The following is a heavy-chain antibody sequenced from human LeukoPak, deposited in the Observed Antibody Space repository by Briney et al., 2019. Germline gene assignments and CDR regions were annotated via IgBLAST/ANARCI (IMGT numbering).Heavy chain of an antibody. CDR1: GFTFDDYG. Sequence: PGGSLRLSCAASGFTFDDYGMSWVRQAPGKGLEWVSGINWNGGSTGYADSVKGRFTISRDNAKNSLYLHMNSLRAEDTALYYCARGPYDSSGYYYTSYFQHWGQGTLVTVSS. J-gene: IGHJ1*01. V-gene: IGHV3-20*04. CDR3: ARGPYDSSGYYYTSYFQH. CDR2: INWNGGST. D-gene: IGHD3-22*01.